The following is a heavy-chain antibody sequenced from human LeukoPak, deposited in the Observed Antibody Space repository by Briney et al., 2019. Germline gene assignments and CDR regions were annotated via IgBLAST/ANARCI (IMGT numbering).Heavy chain of an antibody. CDR1: GGSISSSSYY. D-gene: IGHD3-22*01. CDR3: ARVDYYDSSGYRY. CDR2: IYYSGST. J-gene: IGHJ4*02. Sequence: SETLSLTCTVSGGSISSSSYYWGWIRQPPGKGLEWIGSIYYSGSTYYNPSLKSRVTISVDTSKNQFSLKLSPVTAADTAVYYCARVDYYDSSGYRYWGQGTLVTVSS. V-gene: IGHV4-39*07.